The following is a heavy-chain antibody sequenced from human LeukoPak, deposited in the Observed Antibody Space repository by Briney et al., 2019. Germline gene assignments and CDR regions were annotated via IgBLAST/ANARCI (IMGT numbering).Heavy chain of an antibody. CDR2: IYYSGST. V-gene: IGHV4-39*01. CDR3: ARHRGYYRGEVDY. J-gene: IGHJ4*02. CDR1: GGSISSSSYY. D-gene: IGHD3-22*01. Sequence: SETLSLTCTVSGGSISSSSYYWGWIRQPLGKGLEWIGSIYYSGSTYYNPSLKSRVTISVDTSKNQFSLKLSSVTAADTAVYYCARHRGYYRGEVDYWGQGTLVTVSS.